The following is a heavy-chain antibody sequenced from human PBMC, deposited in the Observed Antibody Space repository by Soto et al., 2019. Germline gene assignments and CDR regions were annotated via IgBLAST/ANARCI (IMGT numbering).Heavy chain of an antibody. CDR1: GGSISISNW. J-gene: IGHJ5*02. CDR2: IFHSGDT. CDR3: ARGAATMAPKNWFDP. Sequence: QVQLQESGPGLVKPSGTLSLTCAVSGGSISISNWWSWVRQPPGKGLEWIGGIFHSGDTSYNPSLKSRVTISVDGSKNHFSLKLTSVTAADTAMYYCARGAATMAPKNWFDPWGQGNLVTDSS. V-gene: IGHV4-4*02. D-gene: IGHD3-10*01.